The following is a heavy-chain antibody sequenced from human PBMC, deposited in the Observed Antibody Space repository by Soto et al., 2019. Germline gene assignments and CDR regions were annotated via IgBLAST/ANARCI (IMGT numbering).Heavy chain of an antibody. CDR3: ATTGVVVAATPIDY. V-gene: IGHV1-8*01. J-gene: IGHJ4*02. Sequence: QVQLVQSGAEVKKPGASVKVSCKASGYTFTSYDINWVRQATGQGLEWMGWMNPNSGNTGYAQKFQGRVTMTRNTSISTAYMELSSLRSEDMAVYYCATTGVVVAATPIDYWGQGTLVTVSS. CDR1: GYTFTSYD. D-gene: IGHD2-15*01. CDR2: MNPNSGNT.